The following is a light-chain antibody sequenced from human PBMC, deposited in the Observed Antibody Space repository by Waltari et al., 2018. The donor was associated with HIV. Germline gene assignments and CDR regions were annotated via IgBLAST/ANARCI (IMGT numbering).Light chain of an antibody. V-gene: IGKV2-28*01. CDR1: QSLLHANGYQY. CDR3: MQALQTPRT. J-gene: IGKJ4*01. Sequence: DVVLTQSPLFLLVSPGEPASVSCVSSQSLLHANGYQYLDWYLQKPGQTPQLLIYLGSNRASGIPDRFSGSSSGTNFTLNISRVEADDVGTYYCMQALQTPRTFGGGTKVQIK. CDR2: LGS.